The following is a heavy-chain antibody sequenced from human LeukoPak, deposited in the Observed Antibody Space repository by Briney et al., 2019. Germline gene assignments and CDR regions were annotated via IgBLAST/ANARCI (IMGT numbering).Heavy chain of an antibody. D-gene: IGHD1-14*01. J-gene: IGHJ4*02. CDR2: IYYSGSI. Sequence: SETLSLTCTVSGGSIYSSSYYWAWIRQPPGKGLEWIGSIYYSGSISYSPSLKSRVTISIETSKNQFSMKLNSMTAADTAVYYCARSPPFTTDYFDYWGQGTLVTVSS. V-gene: IGHV4-39*01. CDR3: ARSPPFTTDYFDY. CDR1: GGSIYSSSYY.